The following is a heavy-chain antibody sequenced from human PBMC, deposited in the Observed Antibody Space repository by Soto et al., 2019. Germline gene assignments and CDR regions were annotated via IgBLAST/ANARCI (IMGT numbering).Heavy chain of an antibody. D-gene: IGHD6-13*01. V-gene: IGHV1-8*02. CDR2: MNPINGAA. CDR3: GRGPSPRAPAGGTPYYYAMDV. J-gene: IGHJ6*02. Sequence: XSVKVSCKASGYDFTAYDINWVRQASGQGLEWMGWMNPINGAAGSARRFQGRVSMTRNTATGTAYLELTSLRSEDTAVYYCGRGPSPRAPAGGTPYYYAMDVWGQGTTVTVSS. CDR1: GYDFTAYD.